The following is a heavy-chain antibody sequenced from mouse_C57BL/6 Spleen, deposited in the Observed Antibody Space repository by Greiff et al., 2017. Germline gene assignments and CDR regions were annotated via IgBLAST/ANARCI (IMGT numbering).Heavy chain of an antibody. CDR1: GYTFSSYW. Sequence: QVQLQQPGAELVKPGASVKMSCKASGYTFSSYWMTWVKQRPGKGLEWIGGIYPGGGSTNYNEKFKSNATLAVDTSSSTAYMQLSRLTSEDSAVYSCARAPDGYYVRGFADWGHATPVTVSA. J-gene: IGHJ3*01. CDR3: ARAPDGYYVRGFAD. D-gene: IGHD2-3*01. CDR2: IYPGGGST. V-gene: IGHV1-55*01.